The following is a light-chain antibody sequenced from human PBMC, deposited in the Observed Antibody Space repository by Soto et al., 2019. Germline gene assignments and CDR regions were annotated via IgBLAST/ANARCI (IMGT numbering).Light chain of an antibody. J-gene: IGKJ4*01. CDR2: AAS. Sequence: DIQMTQSPSSLSASVGDRVTITCRASQSISSSLNWYQQKPGKAPKLLIYAASSLQSGVPSRFSGSGSGTDFTLTISSLQPEDFATYYCQQSYSTLPLTFGGGTKVEIK. CDR3: QQSYSTLPLT. CDR1: QSISSS. V-gene: IGKV1-39*01.